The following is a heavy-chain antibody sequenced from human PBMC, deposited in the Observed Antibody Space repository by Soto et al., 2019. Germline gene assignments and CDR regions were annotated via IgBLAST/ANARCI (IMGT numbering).Heavy chain of an antibody. CDR2: MNPNSGNT. V-gene: IGHV1-8*01. CDR1: GYTFTSYD. Sequence: EASVKASCKSSGYTFTSYDINCVRQATGQGLEWMGWMNPNSGNTGYAQKFQGRVTMTRNTSISTAYMELSSLRSEDTAVYYCARGHYCSGGSCYVLFDYWGQGTLVTVSS. CDR3: ARGHYCSGGSCYVLFDY. D-gene: IGHD2-15*01. J-gene: IGHJ4*02.